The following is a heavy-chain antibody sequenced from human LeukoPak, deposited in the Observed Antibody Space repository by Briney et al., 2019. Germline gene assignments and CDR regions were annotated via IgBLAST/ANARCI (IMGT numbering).Heavy chain of an antibody. Sequence: SQTLSLTCAISGDSVSGNSVAWNWIRQSPSGGLEWLGRTYYRYGSKWFNDYAVSVKSRLTINPDTSKNQFSLHLNSVTPEDTAIYFCARARDFDDMYYFDYWGQGTLVTVSS. D-gene: IGHD3-22*01. CDR2: TYYRYGSKWFN. CDR1: GDSVSGNSVA. V-gene: IGHV6-1*01. CDR3: ARARDFDDMYYFDY. J-gene: IGHJ4*02.